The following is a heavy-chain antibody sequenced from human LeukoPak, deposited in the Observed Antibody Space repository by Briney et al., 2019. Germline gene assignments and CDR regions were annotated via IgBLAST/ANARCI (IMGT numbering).Heavy chain of an antibody. V-gene: IGHV4-39*07. CDR3: ARLVAGTAWFDP. D-gene: IGHD6-19*01. Sequence: SETLSLTCTVSGGSISSTSYYWGWIRQPPGKGLEWIGSVYYSWNTYYNPSLKSRVTISVDTSKKQFSLRLSSVTAADTAVYYCARLVAGTAWFDPWGQGTLVTVSS. J-gene: IGHJ5*02. CDR1: GGSISSTSYY. CDR2: VYYSWNT.